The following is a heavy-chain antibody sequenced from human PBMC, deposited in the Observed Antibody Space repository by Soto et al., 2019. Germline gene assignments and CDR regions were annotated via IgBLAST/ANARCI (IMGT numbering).Heavy chain of an antibody. CDR1: GGTFSSYA. CDR3: ARGDIVVVVAEWNAFDI. J-gene: IGHJ3*02. V-gene: IGHV1-69*01. D-gene: IGHD2-15*01. CDR2: IIPIFGTA. Sequence: QVQLVQSGAEVKKPGSSVKVSCKASGGTFSSYAISWVRQAPGQGLEWMGGIIPIFGTANYAQKFQGRVTITADESTSTAYMELSSLRSEDSGVYYCARGDIVVVVAEWNAFDIWGQGTMVTVSS.